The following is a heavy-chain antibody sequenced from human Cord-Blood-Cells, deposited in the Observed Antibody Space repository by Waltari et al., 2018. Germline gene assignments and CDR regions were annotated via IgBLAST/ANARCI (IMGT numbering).Heavy chain of an antibody. CDR2: IYYSGGT. D-gene: IGHD3-22*01. V-gene: IGHV4-31*03. J-gene: IGHJ5*02. CDR1: GGPISSGGYY. Sequence: QVQLQESGPGLVKPSQTLSLTCTVSGGPISSGGYYWSWIRQPPGKGLEWIGYIYYSGGTYYNPSLKSRVTISVDTSKNQFSLKLSSVTAADTAVYYCARDDSKLKKGWFDPWGQGTLVTVSS. CDR3: ARDDSKLKKGWFDP.